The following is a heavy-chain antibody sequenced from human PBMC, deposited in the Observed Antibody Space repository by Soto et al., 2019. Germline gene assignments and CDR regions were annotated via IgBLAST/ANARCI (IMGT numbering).Heavy chain of an antibody. CDR3: ARARDQQWVRLPFDY. V-gene: IGHV3-23*01. D-gene: IGHD6-19*01. CDR1: GFFFSSYT. J-gene: IGHJ4*02. CDR2: FSATSENT. Sequence: EVQLLESGGGLVQPGGSLRLSCVGSGFFFSSYTMTWVRQAPGKGLAWVSSFSATSENTYYADSVRGRFTISRDNSKNTLFLQMNSLTAEDTAMYYCARARDQQWVRLPFDYWGQGILVIVSS.